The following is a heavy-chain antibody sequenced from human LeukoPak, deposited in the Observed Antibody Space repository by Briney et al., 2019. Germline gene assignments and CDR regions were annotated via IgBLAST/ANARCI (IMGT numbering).Heavy chain of an antibody. CDR2: IRNDGNKK. CDR1: GFTFITSG. D-gene: IGHD3-22*01. Sequence: GGSLRLSCVASGFTFITSGMHSVRQSPGKWLDWVAFIRNDGNKKNYAESVKGRFNISRDNSRNTLYLQMDSLSAEDTAVYYCVKVDTWGQGTLVTVSS. CDR3: VKVDT. J-gene: IGHJ4*02. V-gene: IGHV3-30*02.